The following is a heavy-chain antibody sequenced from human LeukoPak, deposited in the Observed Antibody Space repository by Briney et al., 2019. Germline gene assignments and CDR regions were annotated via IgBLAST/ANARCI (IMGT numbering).Heavy chain of an antibody. J-gene: IGHJ4*02. CDR1: GYTFTGYY. CDR2: INPNSGGT. V-gene: IGHV1-2*02. Sequence: GASVKVSCKASGYTFTGYYMHWVRQAPGQGLEWMGWINPNSGGTNYAQKFQGRVTMTRDTSISTAYMELSRLRSDDTAVYYCARGTYIRGYSYGNALDYWGQGTLATVSS. D-gene: IGHD5-18*01. CDR3: ARGTYIRGYSYGNALDY.